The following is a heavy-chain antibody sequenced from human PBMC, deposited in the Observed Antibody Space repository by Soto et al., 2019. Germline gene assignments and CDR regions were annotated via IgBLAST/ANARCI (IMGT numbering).Heavy chain of an antibody. D-gene: IGHD3-10*01. J-gene: IGHJ6*02. Sequence: SETLSLTCAVYGGSFSSYYWRWIRQPPGTGLEWIGEINHSGRTNYNPSLKSRVTISVDTSKKQFSLKLSPVTAADTAVYYCARGRANYYGSGSYYSNYYYYGMDVWGQGTTVT. CDR1: GGSFSSYY. CDR2: INHSGRT. CDR3: ARGRANYYGSGSYYSNYYYYGMDV. V-gene: IGHV4-34*01.